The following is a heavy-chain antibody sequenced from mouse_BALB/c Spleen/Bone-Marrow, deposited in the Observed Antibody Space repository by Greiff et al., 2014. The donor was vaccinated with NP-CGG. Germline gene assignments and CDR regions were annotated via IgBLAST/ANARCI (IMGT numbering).Heavy chain of an antibody. J-gene: IGHJ1*01. Sequence: VQLVESGPELVKPGASVKISCRASGYVFSSSWMNWVKQRPGQGLEWIGRIYPGDGNTNYNGKFKGKATLTADTSSTTAYMQVSSLTSVDTAVDSGARRRTFITSGVGCFDDWGPGTPVTVSS. CDR1: GYVFSSSW. D-gene: IGHD1-1*01. CDR3: ARRRTFITSGVGCFDD. CDR2: IYPGDGNT. V-gene: IGHV1-82*01.